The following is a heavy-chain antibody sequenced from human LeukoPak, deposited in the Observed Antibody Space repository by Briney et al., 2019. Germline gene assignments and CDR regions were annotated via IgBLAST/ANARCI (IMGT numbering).Heavy chain of an antibody. CDR1: GFTFSSYW. CDR2: IKQDGSEK. V-gene: IGHV3-7*01. Sequence: SGGSLRLSCAASGFTFSSYWMSWVRQAPGKGLNWVANIKQDGSEKYYVDSVKGRFTISRDNAKNSLYLQMNSLRAEDTAVYYCARAPRGVVGAIDYWGQGTLVTVSS. D-gene: IGHD1-26*01. CDR3: ARAPRGVVGAIDY. J-gene: IGHJ4*02.